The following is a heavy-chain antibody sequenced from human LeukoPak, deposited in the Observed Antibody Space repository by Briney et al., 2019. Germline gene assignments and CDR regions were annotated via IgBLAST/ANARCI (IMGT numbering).Heavy chain of an antibody. Sequence: GGSLRLSCAASGFTFSSYGMHWVRQAPGKGLEWVAVIWYDGSNKYYADSVKGRFTISRDNSKNTLYLQMNSLRAEDTAVYYCARSDYGDGHDAFDIWGQGTMVTVSS. D-gene: IGHD4-17*01. CDR1: GFTFSSYG. CDR2: IWYDGSNK. J-gene: IGHJ3*02. V-gene: IGHV3-33*01. CDR3: ARSDYGDGHDAFDI.